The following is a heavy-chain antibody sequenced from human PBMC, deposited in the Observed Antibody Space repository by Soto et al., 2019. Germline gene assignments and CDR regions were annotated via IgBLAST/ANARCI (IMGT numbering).Heavy chain of an antibody. V-gene: IGHV4-31*03. CDR1: GGSISSGGYY. J-gene: IGHJ3*02. CDR2: IYYSGST. Sequence: SETLSLTCTVSGGSISSGGYYWSWIRQHPGKGLEWIGYIYYSGSTYYNPSLKSRVTISVDTSKNQFSLKLSSVTAADTAVNYCARLSTVDAFDIWGQGTMVTVSS. CDR3: ARLSTVDAFDI. D-gene: IGHD4-17*01.